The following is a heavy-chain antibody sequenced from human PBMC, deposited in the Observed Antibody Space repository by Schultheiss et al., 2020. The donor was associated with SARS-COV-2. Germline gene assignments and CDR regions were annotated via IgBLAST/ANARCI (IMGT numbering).Heavy chain of an antibody. V-gene: IGHV3-33*06. D-gene: IGHD6-19*01. CDR2: IWYAGSNK. J-gene: IGHJ4*02. CDR1: GFTFSSYG. Sequence: GGSLRLSCAASGFTFSSYGMHWVRQAPGKGLEWVAVIWYAGSNKYYADSVKGRFTISRDNSKNTLYLQMNSLRAEDTAVYYCAKAVAGLLIDYWGQGTLVTVSS. CDR3: AKAVAGLLIDY.